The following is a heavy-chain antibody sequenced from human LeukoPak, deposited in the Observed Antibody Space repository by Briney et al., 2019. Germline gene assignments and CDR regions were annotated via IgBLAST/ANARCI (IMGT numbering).Heavy chain of an antibody. CDR2: IYSGGST. J-gene: IGHJ6*02. CDR3: ARDSGAAAGRGMDV. V-gene: IGHV3-53*01. Sequence: PGGSLRLSCAASGFTVSSNYMGWVRQAPGKGLEWVSVIYSGGSTYYADSVRGRFTISRDNSKNTLHLQMNSLRVEDTAVYYCARDSGAAAGRGMDVWGQGTTVTVSS. D-gene: IGHD6-13*01. CDR1: GFTVSSNY.